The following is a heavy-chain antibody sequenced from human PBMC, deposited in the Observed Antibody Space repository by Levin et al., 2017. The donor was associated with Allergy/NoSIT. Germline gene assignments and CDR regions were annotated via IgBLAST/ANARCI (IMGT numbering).Heavy chain of an antibody. J-gene: IGHJ4*02. V-gene: IGHV1-24*01. CDR1: GHILSELT. Sequence: ASVKVSCKVSGHILSELTMHWVRQAPGQGFEWMGGFDPEAGEMFYAQKFQGRVTMVDDRSTDTAYMELTSLTSEDSAVYFCATRARGLVSIDFWGQGTPVTVSS. CDR3: ATRARGLVSIDF. CDR2: FDPEAGEM. D-gene: IGHD6-19*01.